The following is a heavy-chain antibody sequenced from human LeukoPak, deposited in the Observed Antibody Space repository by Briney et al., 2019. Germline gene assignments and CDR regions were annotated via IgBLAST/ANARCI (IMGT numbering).Heavy chain of an antibody. D-gene: IGHD1-7*01. CDR3: ARASNRNSINFDY. CDR2: LNSDGSST. CDR1: GFTFISYW. J-gene: IGHJ4*02. Sequence: GGSLRLSCAASGFTFISYWMHWVRQAPGKGLVWVSRLNSDGSSTSYADSVKGRFTISRDNAETTLHLQMNNLSAEDTAVYYCARASNRNSINFDYWGQGALVTVSS. V-gene: IGHV3-74*01.